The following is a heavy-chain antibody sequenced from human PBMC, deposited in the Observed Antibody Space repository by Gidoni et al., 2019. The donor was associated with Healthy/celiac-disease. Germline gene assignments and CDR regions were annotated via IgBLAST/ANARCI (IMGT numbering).Heavy chain of an antibody. D-gene: IGHD2-8*01. Sequence: QVQLQESGPGLVKPSETLSLTCTVSAGSVSSGSYYWSWIRQPPGKGLEWIGYIYYSGSTNYNPSLKSRVTISVDTSKNQFSLKLSSVTAADTAVYYCARSYCTNGVCPGGQGLYFDLWGRGTLVTVSS. CDR3: ARSYCTNGVCPGGQGLYFDL. CDR2: IYYSGST. V-gene: IGHV4-61*01. J-gene: IGHJ2*01. CDR1: AGSVSSGSYY.